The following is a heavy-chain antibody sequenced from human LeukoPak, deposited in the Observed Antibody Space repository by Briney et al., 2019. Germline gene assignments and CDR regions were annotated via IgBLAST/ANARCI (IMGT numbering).Heavy chain of an antibody. CDR3: ARGFTIFGVVNDGFDI. J-gene: IGHJ3*02. V-gene: IGHV3-21*01. CDR2: ISSSSSYM. CDR1: GLTFSIYT. Sequence: GSLRLSCAASGLTFSIYTMNWVRQAPGKGLEWVSSISSSSSYMYYADSLKGRFTVSRDNAKNTVYLQMNSLRAEDTAVYYCARGFTIFGVVNDGFDIWGQGTKVTVSS. D-gene: IGHD3-3*01.